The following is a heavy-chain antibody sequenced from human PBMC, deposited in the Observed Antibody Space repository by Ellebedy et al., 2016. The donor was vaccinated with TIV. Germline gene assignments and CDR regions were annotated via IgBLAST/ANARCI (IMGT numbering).Heavy chain of an antibody. D-gene: IGHD3-9*01. CDR2: IIPFLGIA. CDR3: ARSRYPWDYYYGMDV. Sequence: AASVKVSCKASGYTFTGYYMHWVRQAPGQGLEWMGRIIPFLGIANYAQKFQGRVTITADKSTSTAYMELSSLRSEDTAVYYCARSRYPWDYYYGMDVWGQGTTVTVSS. V-gene: IGHV1-69*02. CDR1: GYTFTGYY. J-gene: IGHJ6*02.